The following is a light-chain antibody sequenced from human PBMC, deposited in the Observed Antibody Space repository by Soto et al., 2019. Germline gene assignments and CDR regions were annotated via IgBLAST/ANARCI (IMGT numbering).Light chain of an antibody. V-gene: IGLV2-8*01. Sequence: QSVLTQPPSASGSPGQSVTISCTGTSSDVGGYNYVSWYQQHTGKAPKLMIYEVSKRPSGVPDRFSGSKSGNTASLTVSGLQAEDEADYYCSSYAGSTPYVFGTGTKVTVL. CDR2: EVS. CDR3: SSYAGSTPYV. J-gene: IGLJ1*01. CDR1: SSDVGGYNY.